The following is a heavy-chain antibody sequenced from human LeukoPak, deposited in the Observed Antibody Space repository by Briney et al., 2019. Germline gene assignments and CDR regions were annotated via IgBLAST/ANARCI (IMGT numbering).Heavy chain of an antibody. D-gene: IGHD2-15*01. V-gene: IGHV4-38-2*02. J-gene: IGHJ4*02. CDR3: ARRYCSGGSCYPYFDY. Sequence: MASETLSLTCTVSGYSISSGYFWGWIRQPPGKGLEWIGSIYHSGSTYYNPSLKSRVTISVDTSKNQFSLKLSSVTAADTAVYYSARRYCSGGSCYPYFDYWGQGTLVTVSS. CDR1: GYSISSGYF. CDR2: IYHSGST.